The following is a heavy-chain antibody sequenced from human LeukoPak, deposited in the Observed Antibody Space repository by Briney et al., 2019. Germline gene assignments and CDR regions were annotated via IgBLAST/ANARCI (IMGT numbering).Heavy chain of an antibody. D-gene: IGHD2-15*01. V-gene: IGHV4-31*03. CDR3: ARDYCSGGSCYSAY. CDR2: IYYSGST. Sequence: SETLSLTCTVSGGSISSGGYYWSWIRQHPGKGLEWIGYIYYSGSTYYNPSLKSRVTISVDTSKNQFSLKLGSVTAADTAVYYCARDYCSGGSCYSAYWGQGTLVTVSS. J-gene: IGHJ4*02. CDR1: GGSISSGGYY.